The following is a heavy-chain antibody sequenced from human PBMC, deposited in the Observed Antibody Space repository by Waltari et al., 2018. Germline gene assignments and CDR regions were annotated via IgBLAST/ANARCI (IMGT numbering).Heavy chain of an antibody. Sequence: WVRLAPVKGMEWVSSISSSSMYIYYADSVQGRFTHSRDNAKDSLYLKMNSMRAEDTAVYYCARGGGSGWYVETHDYWGQGTLVTVSS. CDR2: ISSSSMYI. V-gene: IGHV3-21*01. CDR3: ARGGGSGWYVETHDY. D-gene: IGHD6-19*01. J-gene: IGHJ4*02.